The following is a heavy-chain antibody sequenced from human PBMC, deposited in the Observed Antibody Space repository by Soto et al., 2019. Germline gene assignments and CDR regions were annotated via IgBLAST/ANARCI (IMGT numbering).Heavy chain of an antibody. CDR3: ARHTGGYSGYEYYFDY. J-gene: IGHJ4*02. CDR2: IYYSGST. Sequence: SETLSLTCTVSGGSISSSSYYWGWIRQPPGKGLEWIGSIYYSGSTYYNPSLKSRVTISVDTSKNQFSLKLSSVTAADTAVYYCARHTGGYSGYEYYFDYWGQGTLVTVSS. CDR1: GGSISSSSYY. D-gene: IGHD5-12*01. V-gene: IGHV4-39*01.